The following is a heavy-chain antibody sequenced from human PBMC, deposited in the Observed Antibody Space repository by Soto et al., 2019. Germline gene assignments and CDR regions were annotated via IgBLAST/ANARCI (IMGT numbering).Heavy chain of an antibody. V-gene: IGHV3-74*01. Sequence: EVQLVESGGGLVQPGGTLRLSCAASGFTFSNYWMYWVRQAPGKGLVWVSRINSDGSVSSYADSVKGRLTISRDRVKNTLYLQMDSLRGEDTAVYYCARGDCVGGTCYSLAGSFYYYMDVWGKGTTVTVFS. CDR1: GFTFSNYW. CDR2: INSDGSVS. J-gene: IGHJ6*03. D-gene: IGHD2-15*01. CDR3: ARGDCVGGTCYSLAGSFYYYMDV.